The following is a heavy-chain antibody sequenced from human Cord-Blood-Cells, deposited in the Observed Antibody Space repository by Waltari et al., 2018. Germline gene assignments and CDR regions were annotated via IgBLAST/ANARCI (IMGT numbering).Heavy chain of an antibody. D-gene: IGHD2-8*02. CDR3: ARVVLGNDAFDI. V-gene: IGHV1-2*02. CDR2: INPYSGGT. Sequence: VQLVQSGAEVKNPGASVNVSCQASGYTFPAYYMPWLRQSPGQGLEWMGWINPYSGGTNYAQKFQGRVTMTRDTSISTAYMELSRLRSDDTAVYYCARVVLGNDAFDIWGQGTMVTVSS. J-gene: IGHJ3*02. CDR1: GYTFPAYY.